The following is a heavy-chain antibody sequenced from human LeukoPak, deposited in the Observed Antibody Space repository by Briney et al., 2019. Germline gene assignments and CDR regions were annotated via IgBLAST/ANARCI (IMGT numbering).Heavy chain of an antibody. J-gene: IGHJ5*02. D-gene: IGHD6-13*01. V-gene: IGHV3-53*01. CDR1: GFTVSSNY. CDR2: IYSGGST. CDR3: ARFDSSSWFDP. Sequence: GGSLRLSCAASGFTVSSNYMSWVRQAPGKGLEWVSVIYSGGSTYYADSVKGRFTISRDNSKNTLYLQMNSLRAEDTAVYYCARFDSSSWFDPWGQGTLVTVSS.